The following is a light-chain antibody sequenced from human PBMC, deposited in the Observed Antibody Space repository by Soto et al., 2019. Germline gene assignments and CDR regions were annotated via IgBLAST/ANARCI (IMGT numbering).Light chain of an antibody. V-gene: IGLV2-14*01. CDR1: SSDLGAYNY. Sequence: QSALTQPASVSGSPGQSITISCTGTSSDLGAYNYVSWYQQHPGKAPKLMIYEVSNRPSGVSNRFSGSKSDNTASLTISGLQAEDEADYYCSSYTSSSTRVFGTGTKLTVL. CDR3: SSYTSSSTRV. J-gene: IGLJ1*01. CDR2: EVS.